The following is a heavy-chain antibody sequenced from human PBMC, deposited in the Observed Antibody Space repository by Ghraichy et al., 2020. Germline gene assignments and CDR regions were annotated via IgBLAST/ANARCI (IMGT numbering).Heavy chain of an antibody. Sequence: ASVKVSCKASGYTFTSYGISWVRQAPGQGLEWMGWISAYNGNTNYAQKLQGRVTMTTDTSTSTVYMELRSLRSDDTAMYYCAREGQQQLVTNWFDPWGQGTLVTVSS. CDR2: ISAYNGNT. J-gene: IGHJ5*02. CDR3: AREGQQQLVTNWFDP. D-gene: IGHD6-13*01. CDR1: GYTFTSYG. V-gene: IGHV1-18*01.